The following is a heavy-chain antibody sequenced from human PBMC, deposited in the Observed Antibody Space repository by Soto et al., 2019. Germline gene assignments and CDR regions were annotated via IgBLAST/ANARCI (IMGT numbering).Heavy chain of an antibody. V-gene: IGHV4-34*01. CDR1: GGSFSGYY. J-gene: IGHJ5*02. Sequence: SETLSLTCAVYGGSFSGYYWSWIRQPPGKGLEWIGEINHSGSTNYNPSLKSRVTISVDTSKNQFSLKLSSVTAADTAVYYCARGRRIKICRGVMRFVTWGQGTRVTVSA. D-gene: IGHD3-3*01. CDR3: ARGRRIKICRGVMRFVT. CDR2: INHSGST.